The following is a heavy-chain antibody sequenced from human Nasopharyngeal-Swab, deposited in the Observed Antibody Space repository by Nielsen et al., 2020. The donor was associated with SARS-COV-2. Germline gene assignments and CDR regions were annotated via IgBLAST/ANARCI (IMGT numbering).Heavy chain of an antibody. J-gene: IGHJ6*03. Sequence: VRQMPGKGLEWMGRIDPSDSYTNYSPSFQGHVTTSADKSISTAYLQWSSLKASDTAMYYCAREYTYGYYYYMDVWGKGTTVTVSS. CDR2: IDPSDSYT. V-gene: IGHV5-10-1*01. CDR3: AREYTYGYYYYMDV. D-gene: IGHD5-18*01.